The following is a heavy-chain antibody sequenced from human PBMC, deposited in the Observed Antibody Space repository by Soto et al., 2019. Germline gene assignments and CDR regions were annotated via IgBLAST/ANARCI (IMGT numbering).Heavy chain of an antibody. Sequence: QVQLVQSGAEVKKPRASVKVSCKASGYTFTSYYMHWVRQAPGQGLEWMGIINPSGGSTSYAQKFQGRVTMTRDTSTSTVYMELSSLRSEDTAVYYCARGLGDIVVVPAALGLGAADYWGQGTLVTVSS. CDR3: ARGLGDIVVVPAALGLGAADY. D-gene: IGHD2-2*01. J-gene: IGHJ4*02. V-gene: IGHV1-46*01. CDR1: GYTFTSYY. CDR2: INPSGGST.